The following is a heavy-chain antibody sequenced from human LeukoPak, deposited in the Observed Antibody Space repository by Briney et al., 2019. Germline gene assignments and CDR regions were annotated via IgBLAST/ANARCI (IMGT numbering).Heavy chain of an antibody. CDR1: GGSFSGYY. V-gene: IGHV4-34*01. CDR3: ARGKRTIVATITSGNFRYCSGGSCYRWFDP. CDR2: INHSGST. J-gene: IGHJ5*02. Sequence: SETLSLTCAAYGGSFSGYYWSWIRQPPGKGLEWIGEINHSGSTNYNPSLKSRVTISVDTSKNQFSLKLNSVTAADTAVYYCARGKRTIVATITSGNFRYCSGGSCYRWFDPWGQGTLVTVSS. D-gene: IGHD2-15*01.